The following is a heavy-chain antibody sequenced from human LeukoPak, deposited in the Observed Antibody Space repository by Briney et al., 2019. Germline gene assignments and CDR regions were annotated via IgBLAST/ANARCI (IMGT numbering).Heavy chain of an antibody. CDR1: GFTVSSNY. Sequence: GGSLRLSCAASGFTVSSNYMSWVRQAPGKGLEWVSVIYSGGSTYYADSVKGRFTISRDNSKNTLYLQVNSLRAEDTAVYYCARDSAGTGWFDPWGQGTLVTVSS. V-gene: IGHV3-66*01. CDR3: ARDSAGTGWFDP. J-gene: IGHJ5*02. D-gene: IGHD6-13*01. CDR2: IYSGGST.